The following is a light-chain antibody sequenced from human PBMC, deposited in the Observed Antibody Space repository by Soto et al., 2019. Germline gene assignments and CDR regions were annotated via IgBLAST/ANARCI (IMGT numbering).Light chain of an antibody. Sequence: EVVLTKSPATLSVSPGDRATLSCRASPYIGSAVAWYHQRSGQAPRLLIFDAPIRVPTTPARFSGRASGTEFTVIISSLESEYFAVNFCQQYGDRPRTLGQVTKVDI. CDR1: PYIGSA. J-gene: IGKJ1*01. CDR2: DAP. CDR3: QQYGDRPRT. V-gene: IGKV3-15*01.